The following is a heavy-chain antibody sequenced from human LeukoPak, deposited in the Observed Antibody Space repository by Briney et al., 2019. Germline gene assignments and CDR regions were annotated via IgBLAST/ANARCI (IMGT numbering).Heavy chain of an antibody. J-gene: IGHJ5*02. CDR1: GGSISSYY. CDR2: IYDSGRT. CDR3: ARDALKFGAGRWLDP. D-gene: IGHD3-16*01. Sequence: PSETLSLTWTVSGGSISSYYWSWIRQPPGKGLEWIGYIYDSGRTNYNPSLKSRVLISVDVSKNHFSLLLSSVTAADTAVYYCARDALKFGAGRWLDPWGQGTLVTVSS. V-gene: IGHV4-59*01.